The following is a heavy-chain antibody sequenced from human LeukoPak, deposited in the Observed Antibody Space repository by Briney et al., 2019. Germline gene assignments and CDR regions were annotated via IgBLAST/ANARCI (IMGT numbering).Heavy chain of an antibody. D-gene: IGHD3-22*01. Sequence: PGGSLRLSCAASGFTFSSYGMHWVRQAPGKGLEWVAFIRYDGSNKYYADSVKGRFTISRDNSKNTLYLQMNSLRAEDTAVYYCASTYYYDSSGSGYYYYYMDVWGKGTTVTISS. CDR3: ASTYYYDSSGSGYYYYYMDV. CDR1: GFTFSSYG. CDR2: IRYDGSNK. J-gene: IGHJ6*03. V-gene: IGHV3-30*02.